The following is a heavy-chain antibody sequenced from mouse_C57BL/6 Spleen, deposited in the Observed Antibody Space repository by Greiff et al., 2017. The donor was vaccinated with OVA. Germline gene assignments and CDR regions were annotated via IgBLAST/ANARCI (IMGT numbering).Heavy chain of an antibody. J-gene: IGHJ3*01. CDR1: GYAFSSSW. CDR2: IYPGDGDT. CDR3: ARQLRPFAY. D-gene: IGHD3-2*02. V-gene: IGHV1-82*01. Sequence: QVQLKESGPELVKPGASVKISCKASGYAFSSSWMNWVKQRPGKGLEWIGRIYPGDGDTNYNGKFKGKATLTADKSSSTAYMQLSSLTSEDSAVYFCARQLRPFAYWGQGTLVTVSA.